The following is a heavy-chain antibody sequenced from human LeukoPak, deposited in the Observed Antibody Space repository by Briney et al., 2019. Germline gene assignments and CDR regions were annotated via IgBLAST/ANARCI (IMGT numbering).Heavy chain of an antibody. J-gene: IGHJ4*02. D-gene: IGHD3-22*01. CDR2: IYHSGST. Sequence: SETLSLTCAVSGYSISSGYYWGWIRQPPGKGLEWIGIIYHSGSTYYNPSLKSRVTISVDTSKNQFSLKLSSVTAADTAVYYCASLTYDSSGYYSYWGQGTLVTVSS. CDR1: GYSISSGYY. CDR3: ASLTYDSSGYYSY. V-gene: IGHV4-38-2*01.